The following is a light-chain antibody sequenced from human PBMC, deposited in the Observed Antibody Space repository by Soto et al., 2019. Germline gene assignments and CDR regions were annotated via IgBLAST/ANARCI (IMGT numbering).Light chain of an antibody. CDR2: DAS. J-gene: IGKJ2*02. CDR3: QQYDTSPRT. V-gene: IGKV3D-20*01. CDR1: QTISSGY. Sequence: EIVLTQSPATLSLSPGERATLSCGASQTISSGYLAWYQQKPGLAPRLLIYDASTRATGIPDRFSGSGSGSAFALTISRLEPEDFAVYYCQQYDTSPRTFGQGTKLEIK.